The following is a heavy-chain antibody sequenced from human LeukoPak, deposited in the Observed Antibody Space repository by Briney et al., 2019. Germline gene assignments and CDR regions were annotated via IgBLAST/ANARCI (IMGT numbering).Heavy chain of an antibody. V-gene: IGHV3-21*06. J-gene: IGHJ4*02. D-gene: IGHD2-15*01. CDR1: GYSFTSYW. CDR2: ISGSDSTI. Sequence: GESLKISCKVSGYSFTSYWIGWVRQMPGKGLEWVSAISGSDSTIYYADSAKGRFTISRDNAKNLLYLQMNSLRAEDPAVYYCATVGRSIRPGHWAQGTLLSVPS. CDR3: ATVGRSIRPGH.